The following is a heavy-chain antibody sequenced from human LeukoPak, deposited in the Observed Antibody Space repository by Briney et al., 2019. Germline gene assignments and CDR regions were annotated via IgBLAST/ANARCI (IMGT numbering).Heavy chain of an antibody. CDR2: INHSGST. D-gene: IGHD3-22*01. V-gene: IGHV4-34*01. CDR1: GGSFSGYC. J-gene: IGHJ4*02. Sequence: SETLSLTCAVYGGSFSGYCWSWIRQPPGKGLEWIGEINHSGSTNYNPSLKSRVTISVDTSKNQFSLKLSSVTAADTAVYYCAGSDYYDSSGYYHPIDYWGQGTLVTVSS. CDR3: AGSDYYDSSGYYHPIDY.